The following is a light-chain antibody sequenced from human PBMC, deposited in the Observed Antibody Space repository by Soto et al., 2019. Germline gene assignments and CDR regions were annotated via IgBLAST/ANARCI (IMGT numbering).Light chain of an antibody. CDR2: AAY. J-gene: IGKJ1*01. V-gene: IGKV1-39*01. CDR1: QSITDY. CDR3: QQYNSYRT. Sequence: DIQMTQSPSSLSASIGDRVTITCRASQSITDYLNWYQQKPGKAPKLLIYAAYSLQSGVPSRFSGSGSGTDFSLTISSLQPDDSATYYCQQYNSYRTFGQGTKV.